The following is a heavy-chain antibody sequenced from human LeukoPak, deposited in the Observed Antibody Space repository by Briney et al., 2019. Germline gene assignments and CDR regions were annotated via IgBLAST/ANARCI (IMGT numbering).Heavy chain of an antibody. J-gene: IGHJ4*02. CDR3: ARKSLLRYFDY. Sequence: SETLSLTCTVSGGSISSYYWSWIRQPPGKGLEWIGYIYYSGSTNYNPSLKSRVTISVDTSKNQFSLKLSSVTAADTAVYYCARKSLLRYFDYWGQGTLVTVSS. CDR1: GGSISSYY. D-gene: IGHD3-9*01. V-gene: IGHV4-59*08. CDR2: IYYSGST.